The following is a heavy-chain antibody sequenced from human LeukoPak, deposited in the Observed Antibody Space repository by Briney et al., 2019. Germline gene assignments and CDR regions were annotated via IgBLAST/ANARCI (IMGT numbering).Heavy chain of an antibody. V-gene: IGHV3-30-3*01. CDR3: ATDRAFLFQAPWFDP. D-gene: IGHD3-10*01. CDR1: GFTFSSYA. J-gene: IGHJ5*02. Sequence: GGSLRLSCAASGFTFSSYAMHWVRQAPGKGLEWVAVISYDGSNKYYADSVKGRFTISRDNSENTVYLQMSSLRAEDTAVYYCATDRAFLFQAPWFDPWGQGTLVTVSS. CDR2: ISYDGSNK.